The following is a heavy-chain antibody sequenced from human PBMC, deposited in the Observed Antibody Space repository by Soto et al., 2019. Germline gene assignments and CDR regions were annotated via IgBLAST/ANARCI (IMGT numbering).Heavy chain of an antibody. CDR2: IYSGGST. CDR3: AKDPGYMTTVGYYYYYMDV. V-gene: IGHV3-53*01. Sequence: GGSLRLSCAASGFTVSSNYMSWVRQAPGKGLEWVSVIYSGGSTYYADSVKGRFTISRDNSKNTLYLQMNSLRAEDTAVYYCAKDPGYMTTVGYYYYYMDVWGKGTTVTVSS. CDR1: GFTVSSNY. D-gene: IGHD4-17*01. J-gene: IGHJ6*03.